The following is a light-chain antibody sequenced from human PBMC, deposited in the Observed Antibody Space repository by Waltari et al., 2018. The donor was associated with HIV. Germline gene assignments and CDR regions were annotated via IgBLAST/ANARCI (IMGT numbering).Light chain of an antibody. CDR2: GTS. J-gene: IGKJ2*01. V-gene: IGKV1-39*01. CDR1: QTMNNF. Sequence: DIQMTQSPSTLSAFVGDRVTITCRTSQTMNNFLSWYQQKEGKAPKLLIYGTSNLQSGVPSRFSGSGSGTDFTLTISSLQPEDSATCYCQQSNSIPYTFGQGTKLEIK. CDR3: QQSNSIPYT.